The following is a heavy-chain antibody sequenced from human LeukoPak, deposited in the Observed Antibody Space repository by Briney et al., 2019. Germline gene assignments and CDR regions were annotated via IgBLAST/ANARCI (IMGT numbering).Heavy chain of an antibody. CDR2: ISSSGSTI. CDR1: GFTFSTYS. CDR3: ARGSDRVAVAGPGDY. J-gene: IGHJ4*02. V-gene: IGHV3-48*04. Sequence: GGSLRLSCAASGFTFSTYSMSWVRQAPGKGLEWVSYISSSGSTIYYADSVKGRFTISRDNAKNSLYLQMNSLRAEDTAVYYCARGSDRVAVAGPGDYWGQGTLVTVSS. D-gene: IGHD6-19*01.